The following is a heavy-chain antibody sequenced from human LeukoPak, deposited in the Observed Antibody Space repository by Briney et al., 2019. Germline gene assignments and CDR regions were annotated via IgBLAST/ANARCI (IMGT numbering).Heavy chain of an antibody. CDR3: TRRYCSSTSCYRGGYYYYMDV. V-gene: IGHV3-15*01. J-gene: IGHJ6*03. Sequence: PGGSLRLSCAASGFTFSNAWMSWVRQAPGKGLEWVGRIKSKTDGGTTDYAAPVKGRFTISRDDSKNTLYLQMNSLKTEDTAVYYCTRRYCSSTSCYRGGYYYYMDVWGKGTTVTVSS. D-gene: IGHD2-2*02. CDR1: GFTFSNAW. CDR2: IKSKTDGGTT.